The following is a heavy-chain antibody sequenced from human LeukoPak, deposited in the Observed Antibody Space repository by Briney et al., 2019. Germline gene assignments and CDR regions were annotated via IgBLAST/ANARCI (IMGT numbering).Heavy chain of an antibody. CDR2: ISGSGSST. Sequence: GGSLRLSCADSRFTFSSYAMTWVHQAPGKGLEWVSTISGSGSSTYYADSVKGRLTISRDNSKKTLYLQMNSLRAEDTAVYYCATSPRITMVRGGVFFDYWGQGTLVTVSS. CDR3: ATSPRITMVRGGVFFDY. CDR1: RFTFSSYA. D-gene: IGHD3-10*01. V-gene: IGHV3-23*01. J-gene: IGHJ4*02.